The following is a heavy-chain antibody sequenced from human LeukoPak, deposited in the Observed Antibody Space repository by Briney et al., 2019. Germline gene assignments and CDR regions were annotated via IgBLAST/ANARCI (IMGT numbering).Heavy chain of an antibody. Sequence: ASVKVSCKASGYTFTSYHMHWVRQAPGQGLEWMGIINPSGGTTNYAQKFRGRVTMTRDMSTSTVYMELSSLRSEDTAVYYCARDLVVRGVSYYYYMDVWGKGTTVTVSS. D-gene: IGHD3-10*01. J-gene: IGHJ6*03. CDR1: GYTFTSYH. V-gene: IGHV1-46*01. CDR3: ARDLVVRGVSYYYYMDV. CDR2: INPSGGTT.